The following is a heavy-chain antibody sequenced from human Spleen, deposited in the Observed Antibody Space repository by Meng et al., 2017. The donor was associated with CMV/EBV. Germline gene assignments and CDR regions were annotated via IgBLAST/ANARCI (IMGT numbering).Heavy chain of an antibody. D-gene: IGHD6-6*01. Sequence: GESLKISCAASGFTFSSYSMNWVRQAPGKGLEWVSSISGSSGYIYYADSVKGRFTISRDNAKNSLYLQMNSLRAEDTAVYYCARESSSYMDVWGQGTTVTVSS. CDR3: ARESSSYMDV. CDR2: ISGSSGYI. CDR1: GFTFSSYS. V-gene: IGHV3-21*04. J-gene: IGHJ6*02.